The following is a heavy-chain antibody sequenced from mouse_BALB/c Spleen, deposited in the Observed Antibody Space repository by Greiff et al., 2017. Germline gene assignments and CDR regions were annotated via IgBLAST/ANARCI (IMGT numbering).Heavy chain of an antibody. V-gene: IGHV1S82*01. CDR2: IHPSVSET. CDR3: TGRGTTRKVYAMDY. CDR1: GYSFTSYW. Sequence: VQLQQSGAELVRPGASVKLSCKASGYSFTSYWMNWVKQRPGQGLEWIGMIHPSVSETRLNQKFKDKATLTVNKTSNTAYMQRSSPTDENSAVYYGTGRGTTRKVYAMDYWGQGTSVTVSS. D-gene: IGHD2-14*01. J-gene: IGHJ4*01.